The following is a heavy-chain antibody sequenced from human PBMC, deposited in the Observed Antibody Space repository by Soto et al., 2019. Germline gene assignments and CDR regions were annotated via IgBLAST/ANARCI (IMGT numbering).Heavy chain of an antibody. CDR1: GGSIRSDGFY. CDR3: ARGPKNLGGSFYYGMDV. CDR2: IYYSGST. J-gene: IGHJ6*02. Sequence: QVQLQESGPGLVKPSQTLSLTCTVSGGSIRSDGFYWTWVRHLPGKGLEWVGFIYYSGSTYYNPSLKSRITISIDSSRNQFFLSLTSVTAADMAVYYCARGPKNLGGSFYYGMDVWGQGTTVTVSS. V-gene: IGHV4-31*03.